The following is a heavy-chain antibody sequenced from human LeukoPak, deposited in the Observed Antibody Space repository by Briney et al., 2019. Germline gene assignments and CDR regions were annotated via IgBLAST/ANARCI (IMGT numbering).Heavy chain of an antibody. J-gene: IGHJ4*02. D-gene: IGHD3-3*01. CDR3: ARLWSGYRPPDY. CDR1: GGSISSDSYY. CDR2: ICYSGNT. Sequence: PSETLSLTCTVSGGSISSDSYYWGWIRQPPGKGLEWIGSICYSGNTYYSPSLKSRVTMSVDTSKSQLSLKLSSVTAADTAVYYCARLWSGYRPPDYWGQGTLVTVSS. V-gene: IGHV4-39*01.